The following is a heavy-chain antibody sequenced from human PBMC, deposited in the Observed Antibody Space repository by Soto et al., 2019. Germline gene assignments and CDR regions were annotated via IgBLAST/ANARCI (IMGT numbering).Heavy chain of an antibody. Sequence: LSLTCAVYGGSFSGYYWSWIRQPPGKGLEWIGEINHSGSTNYNPSLKSRVTISVDTSKNQFSLKLSSVTAADTAVYYCARGSDSSGYYGGDCYYYGMDVWGQGTTVTVSS. D-gene: IGHD3-22*01. CDR2: INHSGST. V-gene: IGHV4-34*01. CDR3: ARGSDSSGYYGGDCYYYGMDV. CDR1: GGSFSGYY. J-gene: IGHJ6*02.